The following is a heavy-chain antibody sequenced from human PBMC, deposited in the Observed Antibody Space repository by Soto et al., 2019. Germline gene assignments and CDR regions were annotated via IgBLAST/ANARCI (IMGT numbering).Heavy chain of an antibody. D-gene: IGHD2-15*01. CDR3: ARLDKGYCSGGSCYIAFDI. CDR1: GGSFSGYY. V-gene: IGHV4-34*01. Sequence: SETLSLTCAVYGGSFSGYYWSWIRQPPGKGLEWIGEIKHSGSTNYNPSLKSRVTISVDTSKNQFSLKLSSVTAADTAVYYCARLDKGYCSGGSCYIAFDIWGQGTMVTVSS. J-gene: IGHJ3*02. CDR2: IKHSGST.